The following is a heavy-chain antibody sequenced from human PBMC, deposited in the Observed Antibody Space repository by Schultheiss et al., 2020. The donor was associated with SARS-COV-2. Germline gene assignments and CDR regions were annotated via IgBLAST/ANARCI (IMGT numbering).Heavy chain of an antibody. CDR1: GGSISSYY. CDR2: INHSGST. CDR3: ARAVAAADYEEYYYYGMDV. D-gene: IGHD6-13*01. Sequence: SQTLSLTCTVSGGSISSYYWSWIRQPAGKGLEWIGEINHSGSTNYNPSLKSRVTISVDTSKNQFSLKLSSVTAADTAVYYCARAVAAADYEEYYYYGMDVWGQGTTVTVSS. V-gene: IGHV4-34*01. J-gene: IGHJ6*02.